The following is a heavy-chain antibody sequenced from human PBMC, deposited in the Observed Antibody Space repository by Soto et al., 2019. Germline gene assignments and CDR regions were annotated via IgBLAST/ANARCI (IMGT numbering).Heavy chain of an antibody. CDR1: GGSITRGGYY. D-gene: IGHD3-16*01. CDR3: ARAWGYYFDY. J-gene: IGHJ4*02. Sequence: PSETLSLTCTVSGGSITRGGYYWSWIRQHPGKGLEWIGYIYNSGTTYYNPSLKSRVTISVDTSKNQFSLKLSSVTAADTAVYYCARAWGYYFDYWGQGTLVTVSS. CDR2: IYNSGTT. V-gene: IGHV4-31*03.